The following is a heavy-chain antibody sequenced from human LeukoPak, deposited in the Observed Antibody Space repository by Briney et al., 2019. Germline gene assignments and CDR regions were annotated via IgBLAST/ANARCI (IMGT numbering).Heavy chain of an antibody. D-gene: IGHD1-1*01. CDR3: AKSLFTSATGTGRAFHI. J-gene: IGHJ3*02. V-gene: IGHV3-38-3*01. CDR2: ISGGST. CDR1: GFTVSSNE. Sequence: GGSLRLSCAASGFTVSSNEMSWVRQAPGKGLEWVSSISGGSTYYADSRKGRFTISRDNSKNTLYLQMTSLRAEDTAEYYCAKSLFTSATGTGRAFHIWGQGTMVTVSS.